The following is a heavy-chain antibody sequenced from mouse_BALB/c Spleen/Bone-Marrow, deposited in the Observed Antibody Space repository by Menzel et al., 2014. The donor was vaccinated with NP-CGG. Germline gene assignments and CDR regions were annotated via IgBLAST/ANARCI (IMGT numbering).Heavy chain of an antibody. D-gene: IGHD1-1*01. CDR3: TRSNYGYWYFDV. CDR2: INPSNGGT. J-gene: IGHJ1*01. CDR1: GYSFTNYY. V-gene: IGHV1S81*02. Sequence: QVQLQQSGAELVKPGASVKLSCEASGYSFTNYYMYWVKRRPGQGLEWIGEINPSNGGTNFNEKFKNKATLTVDKSSSTAYMQLSSLTSEDSAVYYCTRSNYGYWYFDVWGAGTTVTVSS.